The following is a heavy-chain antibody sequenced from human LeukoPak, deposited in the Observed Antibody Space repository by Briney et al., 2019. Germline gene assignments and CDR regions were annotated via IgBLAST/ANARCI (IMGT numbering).Heavy chain of an antibody. J-gene: IGHJ4*02. CDR3: AVTVGSTGHFDY. CDR1: GFTFSNYG. Sequence: GGSLRLSCAASGFTFSNYGMNWVRQAPGKGLDWLALISYDGTIHFYSDSVKGRFTISRDNYMNTLFLQMNSLRAADTAVYYCAVTVGSTGHFDYWGQGPLVTVSS. V-gene: IGHV3-30*03. D-gene: IGHD2-2*01. CDR2: ISYDGTIH.